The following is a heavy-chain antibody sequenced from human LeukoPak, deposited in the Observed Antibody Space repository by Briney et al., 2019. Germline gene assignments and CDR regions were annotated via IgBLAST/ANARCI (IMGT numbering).Heavy chain of an antibody. CDR1: GLTFSAFS. CDR2: ISGSSSYI. Sequence: GGSLRLSCAASGLTFSAFSMNWVRQAPGKGLEWVSSISGSSSYIYYADSVKGRFTISRDNAKNLVYLQMNSLRAEDTAVYYCARGWGRSWDENWFDAWGQGIRVTASS. J-gene: IGHJ5*02. CDR3: ARGWGRSWDENWFDA. V-gene: IGHV3-21*01. D-gene: IGHD3-16*01.